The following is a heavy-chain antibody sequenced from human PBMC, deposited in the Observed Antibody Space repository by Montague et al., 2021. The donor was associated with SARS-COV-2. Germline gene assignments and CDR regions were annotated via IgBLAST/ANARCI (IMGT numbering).Heavy chain of an antibody. J-gene: IGHJ6*02. V-gene: IGHV3-30*03. CDR3: ARVLGGYYGMDV. Sequence: SLRLSCAASGFTFTSYGMHWVRQAPGKGLEWVAFISYDENNKFYEDSLKGRFTISRDDFKKSLHLQMNSLRAEDTAVYYCARVLGGYYGMDVWGQGTTVTVSS. D-gene: IGHD2/OR15-2a*01. CDR2: ISYDENNK. CDR1: GFTFTSYG.